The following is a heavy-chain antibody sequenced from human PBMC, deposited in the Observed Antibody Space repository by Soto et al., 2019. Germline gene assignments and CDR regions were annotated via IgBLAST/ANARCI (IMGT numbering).Heavy chain of an antibody. Sequence: EVQLVESGGGLVQPGGSLRLSCVASGFTFSSYWRCWVRQVPGKGLEWLSNIKEDGSEIHYVASVKGRFTISRDNAKNSLYLQMSSLRVEDTAVYHCVRSSGWTGDYWGQGILVTVSS. CDR1: GFTFSSYW. J-gene: IGHJ4*02. D-gene: IGHD3-10*01. V-gene: IGHV3-7*04. CDR2: IKEDGSEI. CDR3: VRSSGWTGDY.